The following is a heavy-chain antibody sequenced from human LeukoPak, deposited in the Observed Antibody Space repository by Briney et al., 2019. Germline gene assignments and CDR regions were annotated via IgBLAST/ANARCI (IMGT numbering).Heavy chain of an antibody. CDR1: GFSVISNN. D-gene: IGHD6-19*01. Sequence: GGSLRLSCAASGFSVISNNMNWVRQAPGKGLEWFSTISIRANTHYANSVKGRFTMSRDNSKSTLYLQMNSLRAEDTAIYYCAKDHDSTGLFQDRDYWGQGTQVTISS. CDR3: AKDHDSTGLFQDRDY. CDR2: ISIRANT. V-gene: IGHV3-53*01. J-gene: IGHJ4*02.